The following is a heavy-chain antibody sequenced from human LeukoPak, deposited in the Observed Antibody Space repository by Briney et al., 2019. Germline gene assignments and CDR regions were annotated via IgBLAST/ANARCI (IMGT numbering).Heavy chain of an antibody. Sequence: ASVKVSFQASGYTFTCYYMHWVRQAPGQGLEWMGWINPNSGGTNYAQKFQGRVTMTRDTSISAAYMELSRLRSDDTAVYYCARARFSRLSPFDPWGQGTLVTVSS. J-gene: IGHJ5*02. V-gene: IGHV1-2*02. CDR2: INPNSGGT. CDR3: ARARFSRLSPFDP. CDR1: GYTFTCYY. D-gene: IGHD3-3*01.